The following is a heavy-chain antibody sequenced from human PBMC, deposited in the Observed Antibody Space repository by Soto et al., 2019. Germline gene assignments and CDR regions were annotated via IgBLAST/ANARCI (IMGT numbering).Heavy chain of an antibody. V-gene: IGHV3-30*18. CDR1: GFTFSSYG. Sequence: QVQLVESGGGVVQPGRSLRLSCAASGFTFSSYGMHWVRQAPGKGLEWVAVISYDGSNKYYADSVKGRFTISRDNSKNTLYLQMNSLRAEDTAVYYCANLEGDRAVYTHDAFDIWGQGTMVTVSS. CDR2: ISYDGSNK. CDR3: ANLEGDRAVYTHDAFDI. J-gene: IGHJ3*02. D-gene: IGHD2-21*01.